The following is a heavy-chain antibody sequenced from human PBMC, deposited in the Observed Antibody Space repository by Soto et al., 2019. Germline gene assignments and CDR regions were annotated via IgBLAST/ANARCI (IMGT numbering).Heavy chain of an antibody. Sequence: PGGSLRLSXAASGFTFSSYWMSWVRQAPGKGLEWVANIKQDGSEKYYVDSVKGRFTISRDNAKNSLYLQMNSLRAEDTAVYYCARVGCTNGVCYTNYFDYWGQGTLVTVSS. V-gene: IGHV3-7*01. J-gene: IGHJ4*02. D-gene: IGHD2-8*01. CDR1: GFTFSSYW. CDR2: IKQDGSEK. CDR3: ARVGCTNGVCYTNYFDY.